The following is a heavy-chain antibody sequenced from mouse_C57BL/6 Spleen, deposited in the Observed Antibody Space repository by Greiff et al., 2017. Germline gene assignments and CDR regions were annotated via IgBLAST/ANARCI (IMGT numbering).Heavy chain of an antibody. CDR3: ARDLTGRGY. D-gene: IGHD3-3*01. CDR2: ISDGGSYT. Sequence: DVMLVESGGGLVKPGGSLKLSCAASGFTFSSYAMSWVRQTPEKRLEWVATISDGGSYTYYPDNVKGRFTISRDHAKNNLYLQMSHLKSEDTAMYYCARDLTGRGYWGQGTTLTVSS. CDR1: GFTFSSYA. V-gene: IGHV5-4*01. J-gene: IGHJ2*01.